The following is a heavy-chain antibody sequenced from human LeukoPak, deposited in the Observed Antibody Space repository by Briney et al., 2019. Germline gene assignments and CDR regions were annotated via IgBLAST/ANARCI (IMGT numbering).Heavy chain of an antibody. CDR1: GFTFSSYW. V-gene: IGHV3-23*01. Sequence: GGSLRLSCAASGFTFSSYWMHWVRQAPGKGLEWVSTIGGSGGSTDYADSVKGRFTISRDNSKSTLYLQMNSLRADDTAVYYCAKGLSTSSPFDYWGQGTLVTVSS. J-gene: IGHJ4*02. D-gene: IGHD6-6*01. CDR3: AKGLSTSSPFDY. CDR2: IGGSGGST.